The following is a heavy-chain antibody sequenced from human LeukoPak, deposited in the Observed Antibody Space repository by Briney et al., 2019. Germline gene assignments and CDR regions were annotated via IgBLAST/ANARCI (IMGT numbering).Heavy chain of an antibody. D-gene: IGHD2-15*01. CDR2: ISAASNYI. CDR1: GFTFSSYS. CDR3: AREGDDCSGGSCYYSPYYYYYYMDV. V-gene: IGHV3-21*04. J-gene: IGHJ6*03. Sequence: GGSLRLSCAASGFTFSSYSMIWVRQAPGRGLEWVSSISAASNYIYYADSVMGRFTISRDNAKKSLYLQMNSLRAEDTAVYYCAREGDDCSGGSCYYSPYYYYYYMDVWGKGTTVTISS.